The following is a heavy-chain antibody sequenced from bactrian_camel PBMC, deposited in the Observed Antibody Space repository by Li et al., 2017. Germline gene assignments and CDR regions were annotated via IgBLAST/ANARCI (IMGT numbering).Heavy chain of an antibody. J-gene: IGHJ4*01. D-gene: IGHD1*01. CDR2: IDSGAIT. CDR1: GDTYRINC. V-gene: IGHV3S53*01. CDR3: AAQSIVEPCWRYVAYIN. Sequence: QVQLVESGGGSVQAGGSLKLSCAASGDTYRINCMGWFRQAPGKERERVASIDSGAITSYADSGKGRFTISKDNAMNTLYLQMNSLKPEDSAMYYCAAQSIVEPCWRYVAYINWGQGTQVTVS.